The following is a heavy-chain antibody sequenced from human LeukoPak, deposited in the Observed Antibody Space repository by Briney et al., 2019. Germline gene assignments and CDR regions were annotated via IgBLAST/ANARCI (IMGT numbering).Heavy chain of an antibody. J-gene: IGHJ3*02. Sequence: ASVKVSCKASGYTFTSYDINWVRQATGQGLEWMGWMNPNSGNTGYAQKFQGRVTMTRDTSTSTVYMELSSLRSEDTAVYYCARGGYDSSGYPNDAFDIWGQGTMVTVSS. CDR1: GYTFTSYD. V-gene: IGHV1-8*01. D-gene: IGHD3-22*01. CDR3: ARGGYDSSGYPNDAFDI. CDR2: MNPNSGNT.